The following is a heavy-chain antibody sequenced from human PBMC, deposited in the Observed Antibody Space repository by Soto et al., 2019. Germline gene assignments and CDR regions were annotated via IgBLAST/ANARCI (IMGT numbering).Heavy chain of an antibody. Sequence: EVQLLESGGGLVQPGGSLRLSCAASGFTFSSYAMSWVRQAPGKGLEWVSSVSGSSGSKSYADSVKGRFTISRDNSKSTVYLQMNSLRAEDTAVYFGAKDWCSGTTCYCLENWGQGTLVTVSS. D-gene: IGHD1-7*01. J-gene: IGHJ4*02. CDR3: AKDWCSGTTCYCLEN. CDR1: GFTFSSYA. V-gene: IGHV3-23*01. CDR2: VSGSSGSK.